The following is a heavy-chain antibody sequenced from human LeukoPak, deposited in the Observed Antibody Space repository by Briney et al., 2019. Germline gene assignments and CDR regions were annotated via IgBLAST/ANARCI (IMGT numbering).Heavy chain of an antibody. Sequence: SGPTLVNLTQTLTLTCTFSGFSLSTTGVGVGWIRQPPGKALEWLALIYWDDERRYSPSLKTRLTITKDTSKNQVVLTMTNMDPVGTATYYCARSLRLIPGLHYFDYWGQGTLVTVSS. CDR3: ARSLRLIPGLHYFDY. D-gene: IGHD2-21*01. CDR1: GFSLSTTGVG. V-gene: IGHV2-5*02. J-gene: IGHJ4*02. CDR2: IYWDDER.